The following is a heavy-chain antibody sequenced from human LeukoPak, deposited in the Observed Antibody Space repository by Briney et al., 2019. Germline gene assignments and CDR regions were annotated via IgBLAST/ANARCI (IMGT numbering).Heavy chain of an antibody. CDR2: ISHSGKT. CDR3: ARGGIMVRQSINFLFFYAMDV. CDR1: GGSLIGHY. J-gene: IGHJ6*02. Sequence: SSETLSLTCDVYGGSLIGHYWSWIRQPPGKGLEWIGEISHSGKTNYNPSLKNRVTISLDTSKNQTSLRLSAVTAADTAVYHCARGGIMVRQSINFLFFYAMDVWGHGTTVTVSS. V-gene: IGHV4-34*01. D-gene: IGHD3-10*01.